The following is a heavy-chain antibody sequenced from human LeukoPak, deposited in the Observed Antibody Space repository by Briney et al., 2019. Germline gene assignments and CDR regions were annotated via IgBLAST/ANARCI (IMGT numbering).Heavy chain of an antibody. Sequence: PGGSLRLSCAASGFTFSNAWMSWVRQAPGKGLEWVGRIKSKTDGGTTDYAAPVKGRFTISRDDSKTTLYLQMNSLKTEDTAVYYCTTDYVSPWIQLWFDYWGQGTLVTVSS. D-gene: IGHD5-18*01. CDR3: TTDYVSPWIQLWFDY. CDR1: GFTFSNAW. V-gene: IGHV3-15*01. CDR2: IKSKTDGGTT. J-gene: IGHJ4*02.